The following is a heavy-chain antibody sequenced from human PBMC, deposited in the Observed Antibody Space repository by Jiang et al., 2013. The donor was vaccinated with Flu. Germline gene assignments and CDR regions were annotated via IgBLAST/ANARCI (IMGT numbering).Heavy chain of an antibody. CDR2: IIPLYGTP. V-gene: IGHV1-69*06. CDR3: ANGPGDSSAYSLGYFYYYLAL. J-gene: IGHJ6*03. D-gene: IGHD3-22*01. CDR1: GGPFNNYA. Sequence: SGAEVKKPGSSVKVSCKASGGPFNNYAISWVRQAPGQGLEWMGGIIPLYGTPQYAQKFQGRVTITADTSTGTAYMELSSLRSEDTAVYFCANGPGDSSAYSLGYFYYYLALWGKGTTVTVSS.